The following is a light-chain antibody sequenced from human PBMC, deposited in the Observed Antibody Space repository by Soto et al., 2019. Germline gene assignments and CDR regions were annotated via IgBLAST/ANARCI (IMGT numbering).Light chain of an antibody. CDR3: QQSYSTPFT. Sequence: DIQMTQSPSSLSASVRDRVTITCRASQSISTYLNWYQQKPGKVPKLLIYAAASLQSGVPSRFSGSGSGTDFTLTISSLQPEDFATYYCQQSYSTPFTFGPGTKVDSK. V-gene: IGKV1-39*01. CDR1: QSISTY. CDR2: AAA. J-gene: IGKJ3*01.